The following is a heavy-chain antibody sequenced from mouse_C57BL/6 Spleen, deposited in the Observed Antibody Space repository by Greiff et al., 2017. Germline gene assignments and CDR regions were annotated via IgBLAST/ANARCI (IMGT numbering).Heavy chain of an antibody. CDR3: ARYGYYDYDGYYYAMDY. D-gene: IGHD2-4*01. J-gene: IGHJ4*01. V-gene: IGHV1-55*01. CDR1: GYTFTSYW. Sequence: VQLQQPGAELVKPGASVKMSCKASGYTFTSYWITWVQQRPGQGLEWIGDIYPGSGSTNYNEKFKSKATLSVDTSSSTAYMQLSSLTSEDSAVYYCARYGYYDYDGYYYAMDYWGQGTSVTVSS. CDR2: IYPGSGST.